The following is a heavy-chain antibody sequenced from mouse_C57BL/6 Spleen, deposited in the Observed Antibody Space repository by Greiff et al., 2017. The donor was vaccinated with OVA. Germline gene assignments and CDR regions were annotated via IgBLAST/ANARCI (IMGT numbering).Heavy chain of an antibody. CDR1: GYAFSSSW. CDR2: IYPGDGDT. D-gene: IGHD2-2*01. J-gene: IGHJ3*01. CDR3: ARRGYDGWFAY. Sequence: VQLQQSGPELVKPGASVKISCKASGYAFSSSWMNWVKQRPGQGLEWIGRIYPGDGDTNYNGKFKGKATLTADKSSSTAYMQLSSLTSEDSAVYFCARRGYDGWFAYWGQGTLVTVSA. V-gene: IGHV1-82*01.